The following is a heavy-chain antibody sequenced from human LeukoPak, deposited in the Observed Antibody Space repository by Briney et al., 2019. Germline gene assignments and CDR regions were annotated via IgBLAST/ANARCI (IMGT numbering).Heavy chain of an antibody. V-gene: IGHV1-2*02. CDR2: INPSSGGT. CDR3: ATRDDSTGYYYFDY. J-gene: IGHJ4*02. Sequence: ASVKVSCKASGYTFTGYYMHWVRQAPGQGLEWMGWINPSSGGTNYAQKFQGRVTMTRDTSISTAYMELSRLRSDDTAVYYCATRDDSTGYYYFDYWGQGTLVTVSS. CDR1: GYTFTGYY. D-gene: IGHD3-22*01.